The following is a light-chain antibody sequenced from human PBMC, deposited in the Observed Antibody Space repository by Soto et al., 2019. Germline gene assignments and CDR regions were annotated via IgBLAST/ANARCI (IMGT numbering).Light chain of an antibody. CDR3: QQYEGLPYT. V-gene: IGKV1-33*01. CDR1: QDIGNY. J-gene: IGKJ2*01. Sequence: DIQMTQSPSSLSASIGDRVTMTCQASQDIGNYLNWFQQRPGRAPKLRISEASTLQPGVPSRFSGRHSGADFTLTISSLLPEDVATYYCQQYEGLPYTFGRGTKLEIK. CDR2: EAS.